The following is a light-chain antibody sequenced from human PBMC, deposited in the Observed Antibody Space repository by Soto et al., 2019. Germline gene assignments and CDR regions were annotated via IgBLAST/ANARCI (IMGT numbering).Light chain of an antibody. CDR2: QAS. CDR1: QSISRQ. V-gene: IGKV1-5*03. CDR3: LQYQSYWT. Sequence: DIQMTQSPSTLSASVGDRVSITCRASQSISRQLAWYQQKPGKAPNLLIYQASKLETGVPSRFTGSGSGTEFTLTIRSLQADELANYYCLQYQSYWTFGQGTKVEVK. J-gene: IGKJ1*01.